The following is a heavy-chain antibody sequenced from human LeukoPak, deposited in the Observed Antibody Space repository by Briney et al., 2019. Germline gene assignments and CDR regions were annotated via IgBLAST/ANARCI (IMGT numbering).Heavy chain of an antibody. D-gene: IGHD6-13*01. V-gene: IGHV1-69*13. J-gene: IGHJ4*02. CDR1: GGTFSSYA. CDR3: AVHISSSSWYDY. Sequence: ASVKVSCKASGGTFSSYAISWVRQAPGQGLEWMGGIIPIFGTANYAQKFQGRVTITADESTSTAYMELSSLRSEDTAVYYCAVHISSSSWYDYWGQGTLVTVSS. CDR2: IIPIFGTA.